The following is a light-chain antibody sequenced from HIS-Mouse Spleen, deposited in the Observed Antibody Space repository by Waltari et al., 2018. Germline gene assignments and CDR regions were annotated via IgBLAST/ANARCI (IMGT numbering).Light chain of an antibody. CDR2: AAS. CDR3: QQLNSYPPT. V-gene: IGKV1-9*01. CDR1: QGISSY. Sequence: DIQLTQSPSFLSASVGDRVTITCRASQGISSYLAWYQQKPGKAPMLLIYAASTLQSGVPSRFSGSGSGTEFTLTISSLQPEDFATYYCQQLNSYPPTFGQGTKVEIK. J-gene: IGKJ1*01.